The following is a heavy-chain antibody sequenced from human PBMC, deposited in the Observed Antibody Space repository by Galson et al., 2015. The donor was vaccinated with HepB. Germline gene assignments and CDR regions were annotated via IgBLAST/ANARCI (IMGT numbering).Heavy chain of an antibody. CDR1: GYTFTSYG. Sequence: SVKVSCKASGYTFTSYGISWVRQAPGQGLEWMGCISTYTANRNYARKLQGRVTMTTDTSTSTAYMELRSLRSDDTAMYYCARGGGSGYSGYDIYYNYYGMDVWGQGTMVTVSS. D-gene: IGHD5-12*01. V-gene: IGHV1-18*04. CDR3: ARGGGSGYSGYDIYYNYYGMDV. CDR2: ISTYTANR. J-gene: IGHJ6*02.